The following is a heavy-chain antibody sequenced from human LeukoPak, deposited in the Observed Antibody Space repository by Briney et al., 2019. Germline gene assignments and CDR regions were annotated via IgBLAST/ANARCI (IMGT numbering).Heavy chain of an antibody. CDR2: ISVYTGNR. CDR3: ARGPTGEIADY. V-gene: IGHV1-18*01. J-gene: IGHJ4*02. D-gene: IGHD7-27*01. CDR1: GDTFTSYG. Sequence: ASVKVSCKASGDTFTSYGISWVRQGPGQGLEWMGWISVYTGNRNYAQKLQGRVTMTTDTSTNTAYMELRSLRSDDTAVYYCARGPTGEIADYWGQGTLVTVSS.